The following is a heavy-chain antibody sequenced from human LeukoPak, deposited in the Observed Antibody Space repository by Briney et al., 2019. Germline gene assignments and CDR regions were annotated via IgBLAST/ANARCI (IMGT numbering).Heavy chain of an antibody. D-gene: IGHD6-19*01. J-gene: IGHJ4*02. CDR2: TSWNSGSI. Sequence: GGSLRLSCAASGFTFDDYAMHWVRQAPGKGLEWVSGTSWNSGSIGYADSVKGRFTISRDNAKNSLYLQMNSLRAEDTALYYCISGWNFDYWGQGTLVTVSS. V-gene: IGHV3-9*01. CDR3: ISGWNFDY. CDR1: GFTFDDYA.